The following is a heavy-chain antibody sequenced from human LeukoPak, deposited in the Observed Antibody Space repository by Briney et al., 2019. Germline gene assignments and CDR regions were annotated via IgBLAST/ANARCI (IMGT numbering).Heavy chain of an antibody. Sequence: SETLSLTCAVYGGSFSGYYWSWIRQPPGKGLEWIGEINHSGSTNYNPSLKSRVTISVDTSKNQFSLKLSSVTAADTAVYYCARYRSRTFGGVIATRSWFDPWGQGTLVTVSS. CDR1: GGSFSGYY. J-gene: IGHJ5*02. CDR3: ARYRSRTFGGVIATRSWFDP. CDR2: INHSGST. V-gene: IGHV4-34*01. D-gene: IGHD3-16*02.